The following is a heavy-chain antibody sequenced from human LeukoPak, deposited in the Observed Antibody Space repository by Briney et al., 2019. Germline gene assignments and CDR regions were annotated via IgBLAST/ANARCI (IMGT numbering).Heavy chain of an antibody. V-gene: IGHV3-23*01. J-gene: IGHJ3*02. CDR3: ANAQQWLVPFAFDI. CDR1: GFTFSSYA. CDR2: ISGSGST. Sequence: GGSLRLSCAASGFTFSSYAMSWVRQAPGKGLEWVSAISGSGSTYYADSVKGRFTISRDNSKNTLYLQMNSLRAEDTAVYYCANAQQWLVPFAFDIWGQGTMVTVSS. D-gene: IGHD6-19*01.